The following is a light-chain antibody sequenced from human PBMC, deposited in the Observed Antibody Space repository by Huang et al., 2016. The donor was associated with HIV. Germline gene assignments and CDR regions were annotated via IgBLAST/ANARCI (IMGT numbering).Light chain of an antibody. J-gene: IGKJ1*01. Sequence: VIWMTQSPSLLSASTGDRITISCRLSRDINTYLAWYQQKPGKAPELLIYSASTLQNGVPSRFRGGGFWTDFTLNIICLQSEDLATYYCQQYHSFPQTFGQGTKVEMK. CDR3: QQYHSFPQT. CDR1: RDINTY. V-gene: IGKV1D-8*01. CDR2: SAS.